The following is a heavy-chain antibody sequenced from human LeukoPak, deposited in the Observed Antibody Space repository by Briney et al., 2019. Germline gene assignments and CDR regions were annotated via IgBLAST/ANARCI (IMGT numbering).Heavy chain of an antibody. CDR1: GFTFSSYA. CDR3: AKDYQGDDFWSGYYSLSHYYYGMDV. CDR2: ISGSGGST. J-gene: IGHJ6*02. V-gene: IGHV3-23*01. Sequence: GGSLRLSCAASGFTFSSYAMSWVRQAPGKGLEWVSAISGSGGSTYYADSVKGRFTISRDNSKNTLYLQMNSLRAEDTAVYYCAKDYQGDDFWSGYYSLSHYYYGMDVWGQGTTVTVSS. D-gene: IGHD3-3*01.